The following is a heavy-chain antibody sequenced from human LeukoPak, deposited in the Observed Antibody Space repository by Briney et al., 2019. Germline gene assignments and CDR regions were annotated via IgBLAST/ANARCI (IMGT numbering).Heavy chain of an antibody. CDR1: GGSISSSNW. CDR3: ARVMNAGYFDY. CDR2: IYHSGST. Sequence: SGTLSLTCAVSGGSISSSNWWSWVRQPPGKGLEWIGEIYHSGSTNYNPSLKSRVTISVDTSKNQFSLKLSSVTAADTAVYYCARVMNAGYFDYWGQGTLVTVSS. V-gene: IGHV4-4*02. J-gene: IGHJ4*02. D-gene: IGHD2-8*01.